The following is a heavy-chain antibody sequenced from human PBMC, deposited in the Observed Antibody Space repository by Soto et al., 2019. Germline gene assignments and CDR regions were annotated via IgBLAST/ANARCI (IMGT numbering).Heavy chain of an antibody. CDR3: ARAPKGGSPDSWSDP. J-gene: IGHJ5*02. D-gene: IGHD3-10*01. Sequence: ASVKVSGKASRYSFTSYYMDAVRQSPEQGLEWRGIINPSGGSTSSAQKFQGRVTMTRDTSTSTVYMELSRLRSQGTAVYCCARAPKGGSPDSWSDPSGQRTLVTVSS. V-gene: IGHV1-46*01. CDR2: INPSGGST. CDR1: RYSFTSYY.